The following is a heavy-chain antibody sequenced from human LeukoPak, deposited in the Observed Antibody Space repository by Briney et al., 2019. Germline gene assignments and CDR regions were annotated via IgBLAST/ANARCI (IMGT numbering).Heavy chain of an antibody. CDR3: AKDHLVGATTGGRNYYYYYYMDV. Sequence: GGSLRLSCAASGFTFSSYGMHWVRQAPGKGLEWVAFIRYDGSNKYYADSVKGRFTISRDNSKNTLYLQMNSLRAEDTAVYYCAKDHLVGATTGGRNYYYYYYMDVWGKGTTVTISS. CDR1: GFTFSSYG. J-gene: IGHJ6*03. D-gene: IGHD1-26*01. CDR2: IRYDGSNK. V-gene: IGHV3-30*02.